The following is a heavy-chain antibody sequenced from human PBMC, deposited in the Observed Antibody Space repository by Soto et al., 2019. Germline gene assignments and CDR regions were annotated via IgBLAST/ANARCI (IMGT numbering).Heavy chain of an antibody. V-gene: IGHV1-18*01. Sequence: QVQLVQSAAEVREPGASVKVSCKTSGYTFTNYGISWVRQAPGQGLEWMGWISTNDGRTNYGQKFQGRVTMTRDTYPRAAYMELRSLRPDDTAVYYCARDYYEYDSGYVDVFEIWGQGTKVAVSS. CDR1: GYTFTNYG. J-gene: IGHJ3*02. CDR2: ISTNDGRT. D-gene: IGHD3-22*01. CDR3: ARDYYEYDSGYVDVFEI.